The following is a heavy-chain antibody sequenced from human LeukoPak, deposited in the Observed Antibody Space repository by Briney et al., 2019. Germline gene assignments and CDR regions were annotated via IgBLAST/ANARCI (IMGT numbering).Heavy chain of an antibody. CDR3: ARRPQGNWFDP. CDR2: IYYSGST. J-gene: IGHJ5*02. V-gene: IGHV4-39*01. Sequence: WVRQPPGKGLEWIGSIYYSGSTYYNPSLKSRVTISVDTSKNQFSLKLSSVAAADTAVYYCARRPQGNWFDPWGQGTLVTVSS.